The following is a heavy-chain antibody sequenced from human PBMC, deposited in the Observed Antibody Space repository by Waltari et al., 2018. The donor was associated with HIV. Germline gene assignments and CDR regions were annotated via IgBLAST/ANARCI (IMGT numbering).Heavy chain of an antibody. CDR3: VRDDPGYLPIDY. D-gene: IGHD6-25*01. V-gene: IGHV3-7*03. J-gene: IGHJ4*02. Sequence: EVELVESGGGLVELGGSLTLSCSTSGFTFHPTCMNWVRRRPGTGLEWVASLKRDGTEPSYGDATEGRFTISRDNSANSVFLHIDRLKVEDTARYFCVRDDPGYLPIDYWGQGTVVSV. CDR1: GFTFHPTC. CDR2: LKRDGTEP.